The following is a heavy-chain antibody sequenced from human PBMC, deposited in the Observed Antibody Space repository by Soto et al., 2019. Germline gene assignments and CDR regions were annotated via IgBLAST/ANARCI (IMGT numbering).Heavy chain of an antibody. D-gene: IGHD4-17*01. J-gene: IGHJ4*02. Sequence: PGGSLRLSCTASGFTFGDYAMSWFRQAPGKGLEWVGFIRSKAYGGTTEYAASVKGRFTISRDDSKSIAYLQMNSLKTEDTAVYYCTRVGDYGDHHVSEILDYWGQGTLVTVSS. CDR3: TRVGDYGDHHVSEILDY. CDR2: IRSKAYGGTT. CDR1: GFTFGDYA. V-gene: IGHV3-49*03.